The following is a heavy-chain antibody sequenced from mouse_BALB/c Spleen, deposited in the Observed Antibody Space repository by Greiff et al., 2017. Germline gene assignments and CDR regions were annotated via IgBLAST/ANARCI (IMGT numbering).Heavy chain of an antibody. CDR1: GYSITSDYA. CDR2: ISYSGST. Sequence: DVKLVESGPGLVKPSQSLSLTCTVTGYSITSDYAWNWIRQFPGNKLEWMGYISYSGSTSYNPSLKSRISITRDTSKNQFFLQLNSVTTEDTATYYCARTARATLYYAMDYWGQGTSVTVSS. J-gene: IGHJ4*01. CDR3: ARTARATLYYAMDY. D-gene: IGHD3-1*01. V-gene: IGHV3-2*02.